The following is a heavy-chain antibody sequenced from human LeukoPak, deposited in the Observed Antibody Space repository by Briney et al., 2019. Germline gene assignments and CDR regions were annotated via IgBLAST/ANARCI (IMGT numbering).Heavy chain of an antibody. V-gene: IGHV3-23*01. J-gene: IGHJ1*01. CDR1: GFTFSGYA. CDR2: ISGSGIST. Sequence: GGSLRLSCAASGFTFSGYAMTWVRQAPGKGLEWVSVISGSGISTYNADSVKGRFTISRDNSKNTLYLQMNSLRAEDTAVYYCAKADYYDSNTYRAQFFQHWGQGTLVTVSS. D-gene: IGHD3-22*01. CDR3: AKADYYDSNTYRAQFFQH.